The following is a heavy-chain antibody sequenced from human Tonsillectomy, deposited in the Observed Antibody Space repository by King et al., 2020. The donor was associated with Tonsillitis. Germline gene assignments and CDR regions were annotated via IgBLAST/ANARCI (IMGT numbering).Heavy chain of an antibody. D-gene: IGHD5-24*01. CDR3: ARDYGYKYYFDY. CDR1: VGTFSSYA. V-gene: IGHV1-69*06. J-gene: IGHJ4*02. Sequence: QLVQSGAEVKKPGSSVKVSCKASVGTFSSYAISWVRQAPGQGLEWMGGIITSFGTANYAVKFQGRVTITADKSTSTAYMELSSLRSEDTAVYYCARDYGYKYYFDYWGQGTLVTVSS. CDR2: IITSFGTA.